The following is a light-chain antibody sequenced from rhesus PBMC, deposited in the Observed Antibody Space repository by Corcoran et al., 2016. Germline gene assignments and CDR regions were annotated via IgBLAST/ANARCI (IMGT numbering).Light chain of an antibody. J-gene: IGKJ1*01. Sequence: DIQMTQSPSALSASVGDRVIISCRASQNIYSYLAWYQQKPGKAPKLLIYAASRLQTGIPYRFGGGRSGTVFTLTIRSLQPEGSATYYCQPYYHTPRTFGQWTKVEIK. V-gene: IGKV1-25*02. CDR1: QNIYSY. CDR3: QPYYHTPRT. CDR2: AAS.